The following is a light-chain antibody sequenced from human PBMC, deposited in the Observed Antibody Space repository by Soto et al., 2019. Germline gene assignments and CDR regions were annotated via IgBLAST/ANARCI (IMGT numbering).Light chain of an antibody. CDR1: QSVLLSPDNKNY. Sequence: DIVMTQSPDSLAVSLGERATINCKSSQSVLLSPDNKNYLAWYQQKPGQPPKLLIYWASTRESGVPDRFSGSGSGTDFTLTISSLQAEDVAVYYCQQYYSSPYTFGQGTKLEIK. CDR2: WAS. J-gene: IGKJ2*01. CDR3: QQYYSSPYT. V-gene: IGKV4-1*01.